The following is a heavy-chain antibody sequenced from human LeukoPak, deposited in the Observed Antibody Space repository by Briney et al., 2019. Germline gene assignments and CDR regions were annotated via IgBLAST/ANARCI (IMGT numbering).Heavy chain of an antibody. J-gene: IGHJ4*02. CDR1: GFSFDDFA. D-gene: IGHD3-10*01. Sequence: GGSPRLSCAASGFSFDDFAMHWVRQAPGKGLEWVSGITWNGGTIDYADSVKGRFTISRDNAKNSLYLQMNSLRAEDTAFYCATRYASGPIADYWGQGTLVTVSS. CDR2: ITWNGGTI. V-gene: IGHV3-9*01. CDR3: ATRYASGPIADY.